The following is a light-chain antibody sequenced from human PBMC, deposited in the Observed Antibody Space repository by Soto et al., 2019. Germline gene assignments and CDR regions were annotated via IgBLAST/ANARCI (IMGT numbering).Light chain of an antibody. CDR2: AAS. Sequence: DIQMTQSPSSLSASVGDRVTITCRASQGISNYLAWYQQKPGKVPKLLIYAASTLQSGVPSRFSGSGCGTQSALTISSLQPEDVASYYCQKSNSALGTFGQGTKVEIK. J-gene: IGKJ1*01. V-gene: IGKV1-27*01. CDR1: QGISNY. CDR3: QKSNSALGT.